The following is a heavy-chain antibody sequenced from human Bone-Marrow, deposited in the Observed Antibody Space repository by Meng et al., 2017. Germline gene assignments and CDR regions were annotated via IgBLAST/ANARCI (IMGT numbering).Heavy chain of an antibody. CDR2: INIDGSST. CDR3: AQLGTTDY. V-gene: IGHV3-74*01. Sequence: VQLVESGGGLVQPCGSLSISCVASGFKLSSYWMHWVRQAPGKGLVWVSRINIDGSSTIYADSVEGRFTISRDNAKNTLYLQMNSLRVDDTAVYYCAQLGTTDYWGQGALVTVSS. CDR1: GFKLSSYW. D-gene: IGHD6-13*01. J-gene: IGHJ4*02.